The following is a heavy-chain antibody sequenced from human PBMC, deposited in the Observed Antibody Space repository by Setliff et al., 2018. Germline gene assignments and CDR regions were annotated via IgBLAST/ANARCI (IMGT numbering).Heavy chain of an antibody. D-gene: IGHD3-22*01. V-gene: IGHV4-39*07. CDR3: ARQASLYYYDSSGYYDY. J-gene: IGHJ4*02. CDR1: GGPVTRTTTF. Sequence: SETLSLTCTVSGGPVTRTTTFWGWVRQTPGKGLEWIGSTYDSGSTYYNPSLNSRVTISEDTSKNQFSLKLTSVTAADAAVYYCARQASLYYYDSSGYYDYWGQGTLVTVSS. CDR2: TYDSGST.